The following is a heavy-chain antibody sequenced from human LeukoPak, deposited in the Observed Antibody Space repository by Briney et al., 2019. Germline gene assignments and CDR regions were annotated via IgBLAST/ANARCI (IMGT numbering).Heavy chain of an antibody. J-gene: IGHJ4*02. D-gene: IGHD2-15*01. CDR2: INPNSGGT. CDR3: ARDGVAATDY. V-gene: IGHV1-2*02. CDR1: GYTFTIYY. Sequence: ASLNLSCKASGYTFTIYYMHWVRQAPGQGLEWMGWINPNSGGTYYAQRFQGRVTMTRDTSITTAYMELSGLRSDDTAVYYCARDGVAATDYWGQGTLVTVSS.